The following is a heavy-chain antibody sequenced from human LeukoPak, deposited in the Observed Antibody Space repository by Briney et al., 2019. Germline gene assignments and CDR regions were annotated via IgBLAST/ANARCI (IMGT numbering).Heavy chain of an antibody. CDR2: IRSKANSYAT. Sequence: GGSLKLSCAASGFTFSGSAMHWVRQASGKGLECVGRIRSKANSYATAYAASVKGRFTISRDDSKNTAYLQMNSLKTEDTAVYYCTRHHPTALLWFGEGGRGTLVTVSS. D-gene: IGHD3-10*01. V-gene: IGHV3-73*01. CDR1: GFTFSGSA. J-gene: IGHJ4*02. CDR3: TRHHPTALLWFGE.